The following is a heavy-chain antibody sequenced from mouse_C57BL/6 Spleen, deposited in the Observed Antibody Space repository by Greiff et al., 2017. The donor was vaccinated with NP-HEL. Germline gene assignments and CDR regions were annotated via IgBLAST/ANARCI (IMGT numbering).Heavy chain of an antibody. Sequence: QVQLQQPGAELVKPGASVKLSCKASGYTFTSYWMQWVKQRPGKGLEWIGEIDPSDSYTNYNEKFKGKATLTVDKSSRTAYMQLSSLTSEDSAFYYCARYYCGSGYVSNGYWGKGTTVTASS. CDR1: GYTFTSYW. CDR3: ARYYCGSGYVSNGY. V-gene: IGHV1-69*02. D-gene: IGHD1-1*01. J-gene: IGHJ4*01. CDR2: IDPSDSYT.